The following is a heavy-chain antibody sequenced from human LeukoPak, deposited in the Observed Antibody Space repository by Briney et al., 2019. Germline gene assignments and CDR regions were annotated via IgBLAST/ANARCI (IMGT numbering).Heavy chain of an antibody. J-gene: IGHJ5*02. V-gene: IGHV3-15*01. CDR1: GFTFSNAW. D-gene: IGHD3-3*01. CDR3: STGPVGILEWLFIP. Sequence: PGGSLRLSCAASGFTFSNAWMSWVRQATGKGLEWVGRIKSKIDGGTTDYAAPVKGRFTISRDDSKNTLYLQMNSLKTEDTAVYYCSTGPVGILEWLFIPWGQGTLVTVSS. CDR2: IKSKIDGGTT.